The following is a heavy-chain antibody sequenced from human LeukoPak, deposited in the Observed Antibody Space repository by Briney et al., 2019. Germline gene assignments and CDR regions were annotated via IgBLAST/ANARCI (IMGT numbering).Heavy chain of an antibody. CDR3: ARAVAAGTDFDY. V-gene: IGHV1-8*01. J-gene: IGHJ4*02. CDR1: GYTFTSYD. Sequence: ASVKVSCKASGYTFTSYDINWVRQATGQGLEWMGWMNPNSGNTGYAQKFQGRVTMTRNTSISTAYMELSSLRSEDTAVYYCARAVAAGTDFDYWGQGTLVTVSS. D-gene: IGHD6-13*01. CDR2: MNPNSGNT.